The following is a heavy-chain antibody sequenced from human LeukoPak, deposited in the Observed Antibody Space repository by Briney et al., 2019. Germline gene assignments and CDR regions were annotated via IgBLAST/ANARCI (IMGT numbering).Heavy chain of an antibody. D-gene: IGHD6-19*01. V-gene: IGHV3-66*02. CDR1: GFTVSSNY. Sequence: GGSLILSCAASGFTVSSNYMSWVRQAPGKGLEWVSVIYSGGSTYYADSVRGRFTISRDNSKNTLYLQMNSLRAEDTAVYYCARESRRIAVVLNWGQGTLVTVSS. J-gene: IGHJ4*02. CDR3: ARESRRIAVVLN. CDR2: IYSGGST.